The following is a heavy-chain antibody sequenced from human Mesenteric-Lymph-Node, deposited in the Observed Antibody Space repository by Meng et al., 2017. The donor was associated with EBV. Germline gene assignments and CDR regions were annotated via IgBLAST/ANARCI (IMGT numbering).Heavy chain of an antibody. J-gene: IGHJ4*02. Sequence: QAQRHLPGPGLVKPSEPLSLTCTVSGGSVTSGRYYWNWIRQPPGKRLEWFGYIHYSGSNNYNPSLKSQITISVDTSKNQLSLRVSHVTAADTAVYYCARGRRGVQYFDFWGQGALVTVSS. CDR2: IHYSGSN. CDR1: GGSVTSGRYY. V-gene: IGHV4-61*01. D-gene: IGHD1-1*01. CDR3: ARGRRGVQYFDF.